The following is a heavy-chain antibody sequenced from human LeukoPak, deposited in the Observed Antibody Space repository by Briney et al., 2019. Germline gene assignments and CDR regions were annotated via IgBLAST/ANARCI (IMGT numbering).Heavy chain of an antibody. V-gene: IGHV1-24*01. D-gene: IGHD3-10*01. CDR3: ATSPSSGSGSYFMSAFVI. CDR2: FDPEDGET. J-gene: IGHJ3*02. Sequence: GASVKVSCKVSGYTLTELSMHWVRQAPGKGLEWMGGFDPEDGETIYAQKFQGRVTMTEDTSTDTAYMELSSLRSEDTAVYYCATSPSSGSGSYFMSAFVIWGQGTMVTVSS. CDR1: GYTLTELS.